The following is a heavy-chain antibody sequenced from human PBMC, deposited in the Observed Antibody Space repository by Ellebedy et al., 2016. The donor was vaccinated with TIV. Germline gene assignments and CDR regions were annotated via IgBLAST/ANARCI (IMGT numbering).Heavy chain of an antibody. CDR2: MNPNSGNT. CDR3: ARDGEEWEPPFDY. Sequence: ASVKVSXXASGYTFTSYDINWVRQATGQGLEWMGWMNPNSGNTGYAQKFQGRVTMTRNTSISTAYMELRSLRSDDTAVYYCARDGEEWEPPFDYWGQGTLVTVSS. V-gene: IGHV1-8*01. CDR1: GYTFTSYD. D-gene: IGHD1-26*01. J-gene: IGHJ4*02.